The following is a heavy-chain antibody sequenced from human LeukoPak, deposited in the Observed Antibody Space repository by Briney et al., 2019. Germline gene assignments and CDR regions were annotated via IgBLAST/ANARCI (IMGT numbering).Heavy chain of an antibody. V-gene: IGHV3-7*01. CDR1: GFTFSSYW. D-gene: IGHD3-3*01. CDR3: ARAIGIWSGYSY. Sequence: GGSQRLSCAASGFTFSSYWMAWVCQAPGKGLEWVADIKQDGSEKNYMDSLKGRFTDSRDNAKNSLYLQMHSLRAEDTAVYFCARAIGIWSGYSYWGQGTLVTVSS. CDR2: IKQDGSEK. J-gene: IGHJ4*02.